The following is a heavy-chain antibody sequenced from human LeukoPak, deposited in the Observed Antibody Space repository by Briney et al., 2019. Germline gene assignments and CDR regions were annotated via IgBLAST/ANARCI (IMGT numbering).Heavy chain of an antibody. V-gene: IGHV4-61*02. CDR1: GGSISSGSYY. D-gene: IGHD2-2*01. J-gene: IGHJ6*03. CDR2: IYTSGST. Sequence: SETLSLTCTVSGGSISSGSYYWSWIRQPAGKGLEWIGRIYTSGSTNYNPSLKSRVTISVDTSKNQFSLKLSSVTAADTAVYYCAREKVPAATRGSYYYYYMDVWGKGTTVTISS. CDR3: AREKVPAATRGSYYYYYMDV.